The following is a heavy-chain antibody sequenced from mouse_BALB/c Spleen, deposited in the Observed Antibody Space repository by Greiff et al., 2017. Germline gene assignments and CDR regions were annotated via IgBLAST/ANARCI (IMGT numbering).Heavy chain of an antibody. J-gene: IGHJ2*01. CDR3: TSYYGNLFFDY. CDR1: GYTFTDYE. CDR2: IDPETGGT. D-gene: IGHD2-10*01. V-gene: IGHV1-15*01. Sequence: QVQLKESGAELVRPGASVTLSCKASGYTFTDYEMHWVKQTPVHGLEWIGAIDPETGGTAYNQKFKGKATLTADKSSSTAYMELRSLTSEDSAVYYCTSYYGNLFFDYWGQGTTLTVSS.